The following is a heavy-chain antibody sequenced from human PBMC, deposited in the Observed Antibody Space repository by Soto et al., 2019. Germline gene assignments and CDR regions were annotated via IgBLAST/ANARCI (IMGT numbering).Heavy chain of an antibody. J-gene: IGHJ4*02. D-gene: IGHD3-10*01. CDR1: GGTLGTYA. CDR2: VIPIFGTS. CDR3: ARAITMVRGEAPYYFDY. V-gene: IGHV1-69*06. Sequence: QVQLVQSGAEVKKPGSSVKVSCKASGGTLGTYAISWVRQAPGQGPEWMGGVIPIFGTSSYAQKFQGRVTITADKSTSTTYMELSSLTSEDTAVYYCARAITMVRGEAPYYFDYWGQGTLVTVSS.